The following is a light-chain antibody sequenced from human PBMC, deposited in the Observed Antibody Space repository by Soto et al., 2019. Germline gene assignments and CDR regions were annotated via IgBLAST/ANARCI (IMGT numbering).Light chain of an antibody. CDR3: QHRINWPLT. Sequence: EIVLTQSPATLSLSPGERATLSCRASQSVSTFLAWYQQKPGQAPRLLIYDASNRATGIPARFSGSGSGTDFTLTISILEPEDFAVYYCQHRINWPLTFGGGTKVEI. CDR1: QSVSTF. J-gene: IGKJ4*01. V-gene: IGKV3-11*01. CDR2: DAS.